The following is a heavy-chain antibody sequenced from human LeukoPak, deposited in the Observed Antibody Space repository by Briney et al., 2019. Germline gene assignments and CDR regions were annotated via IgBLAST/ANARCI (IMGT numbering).Heavy chain of an antibody. V-gene: IGHV1-2*02. J-gene: IGHJ4*02. CDR3: TRSRTGSGFLFDY. CDR1: GGTFSSYA. CDR2: INPNSGGT. D-gene: IGHD3-10*01. Sequence: ASVKVSCKASGGTFSSYAVSWVRQAPGQGLEWMGWINPNSGGTNYAQKFQGRVTMTRDTSISTAYMELSRLRSGDTAVYYCTRSRTGSGFLFDYWGQGTLVTVSS.